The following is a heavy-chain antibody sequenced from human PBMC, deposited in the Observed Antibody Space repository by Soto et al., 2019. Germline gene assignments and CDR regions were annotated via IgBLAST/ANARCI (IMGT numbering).Heavy chain of an antibody. CDR2: IWYDGGKK. V-gene: IGHV3-33*01. D-gene: IGHD5-12*01. Sequence: QVQLVESGGGVVQPGRSLRLSCAASGFTFSTYGMHWVRQAPGKGLEWVAVIWYDGGKKYYADSVKGRFTISRDNSKNTLYLQMNSLRAEDTAVYFCAREGQMATIVLAYWGQGTLVTVSS. CDR3: AREGQMATIVLAY. CDR1: GFTFSTYG. J-gene: IGHJ4*02.